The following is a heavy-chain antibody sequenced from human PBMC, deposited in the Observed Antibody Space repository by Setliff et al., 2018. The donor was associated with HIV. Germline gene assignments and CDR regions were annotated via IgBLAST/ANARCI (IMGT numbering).Heavy chain of an antibody. CDR3: ARSLDYSGSGSYYVGWFDL. Sequence: SETLSLTCTVSGGSISKYFWSRIRQSAEKGLEWIGRIYSSGSTNQNPSLKSRVSMSVDTSKSQFSLNLSSVTAADTAVYYCARSLDYSGSGSYYVGWFDLWGQGIPVTVSS. J-gene: IGHJ5*02. CDR2: IYSSGST. V-gene: IGHV4-4*07. D-gene: IGHD3-10*01. CDR1: GGSISKYF.